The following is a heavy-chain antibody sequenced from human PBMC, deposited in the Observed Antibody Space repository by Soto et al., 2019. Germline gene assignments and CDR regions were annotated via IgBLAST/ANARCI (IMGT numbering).Heavy chain of an antibody. D-gene: IGHD1-26*01. Sequence: PSETLSLTCTVSGGSISSGGYYWSWIRQHPGKGLEWIGYIYYSGSTYYNPSLKSRVTISVDTSKNQFSLRLTSVTAADTAVYYCARDIGGYGKFDYWGQGALVTVSS. J-gene: IGHJ4*02. CDR1: GGSISSGGYY. CDR2: IYYSGST. CDR3: ARDIGGYGKFDY. V-gene: IGHV4-31*03.